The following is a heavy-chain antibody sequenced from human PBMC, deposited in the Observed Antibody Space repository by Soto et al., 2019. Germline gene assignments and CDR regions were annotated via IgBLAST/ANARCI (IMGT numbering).Heavy chain of an antibody. J-gene: IGHJ5*02. CDR1: GFSFSSYA. CDR3: AGDTSGYYFGWFDP. D-gene: IGHD3-22*01. CDR2: ISYDGNNK. V-gene: IGHV3-30-3*01. Sequence: QGQLVESGGGVVQPGRSLRLSCAASGFSFSSYAVHWVRQAPGKGLEWVAVISYDGNNKYYADSVKGRFTISRDNSKYTLYLQMNSLRAEDTAVYYWAGDTSGYYFGWFDPWGQGTLVTVSS.